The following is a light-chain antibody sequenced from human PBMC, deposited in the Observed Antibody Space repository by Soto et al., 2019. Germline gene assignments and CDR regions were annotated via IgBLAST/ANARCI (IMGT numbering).Light chain of an antibody. J-gene: IGKJ4*01. V-gene: IGKV3-20*01. CDR3: QQYGSSRLT. Sequence: EIVLTQSPGTLSLSPGERATLSCRASQSVSSSYLAWYQQKPGQAPRLLIYGASSRATGIPDRFSGSGSGTAFTLNISRLETEDFAVYYCQQYGSSRLTFGGGTKVEIK. CDR2: GAS. CDR1: QSVSSSY.